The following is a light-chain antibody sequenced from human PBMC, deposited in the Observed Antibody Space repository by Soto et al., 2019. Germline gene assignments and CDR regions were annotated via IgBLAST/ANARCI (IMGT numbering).Light chain of an antibody. CDR3: AAWDDSLSGHWV. CDR1: SSNIGSNY. V-gene: IGLV1-47*01. J-gene: IGLJ3*02. CDR2: RNN. Sequence: QSVVTQPPSASGTPGQRVTISCSGSSSNIGSNYVYWYQQLPGTAPKLLIYRNNQRPSGVPDRFSGSKSGTSAFLAISGLRSEDEADYYCAAWDDSLSGHWVFGGGTKLTVL.